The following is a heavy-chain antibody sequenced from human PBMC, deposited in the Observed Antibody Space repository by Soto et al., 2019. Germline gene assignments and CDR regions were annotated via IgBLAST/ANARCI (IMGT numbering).Heavy chain of an antibody. J-gene: IGHJ4*02. CDR3: ARSHHYYGSESYYFDY. D-gene: IGHD3-10*01. CDR1: GGSFSGYY. Sequence: PSETLSLTCAVYGGSFSGYYWSWIRQPPGKGLGWIGEINHSGSTNYNPSLKSRVTISVDTSKNQFSLKLSSVTAADTAVYYCARSHHYYGSESYYFDYWGQGTLVTVSS. V-gene: IGHV4-34*01. CDR2: INHSGST.